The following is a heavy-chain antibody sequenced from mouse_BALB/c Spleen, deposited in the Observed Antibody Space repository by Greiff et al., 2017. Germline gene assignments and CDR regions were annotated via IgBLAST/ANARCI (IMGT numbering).Heavy chain of an antibody. Sequence: VQLQQPGAELVKPGASVKMSCKASGYTFTSYWMHWVKQRPGQGLEWIGVIDPSDSYTSYNQKFKGKATLTVDTSSSTAYMQLSSLTSEDSAVYYCTREGKGSWFAYWGQGTLVTVSA. J-gene: IGHJ3*01. D-gene: IGHD2-1*01. CDR3: TREGKGSWFAY. CDR2: IDPSDSYT. CDR1: GYTFTSYW. V-gene: IGHV1S127*01.